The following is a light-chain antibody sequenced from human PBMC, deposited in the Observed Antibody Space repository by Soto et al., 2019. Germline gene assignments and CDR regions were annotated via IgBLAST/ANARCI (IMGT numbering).Light chain of an antibody. Sequence: EIVMTQSPATLSVSPGERATLSCRASQSVFSSLAWYQQKPGPAPRLLIYSDATRATGIPARFSGSGSGTEFTRTISSLQSEDFAVYYCQQYHNWPAFGQGTKVDIK. CDR3: QQYHNWPA. V-gene: IGKV3-15*01. J-gene: IGKJ1*01. CDR1: QSVFSS. CDR2: SDA.